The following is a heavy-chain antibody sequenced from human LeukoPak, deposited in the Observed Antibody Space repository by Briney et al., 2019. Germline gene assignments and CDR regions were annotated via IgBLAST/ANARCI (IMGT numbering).Heavy chain of an antibody. CDR3: ARSRQASGLFNS. D-gene: IGHD3-10*01. CDR2: IYDRGPA. J-gene: IGHJ5*01. CDR1: GYAITSGGFS. Sequence: SETLSLTCTVPGYAITSGGFSWNWIRQPPGKGLEWIGCIYDRGPAYYNPSLKSRFTISVDRPKNQFFLNVTSLTAADTAVYYCARSRQASGLFNSWGQGTLVVVSS. V-gene: IGHV4-30-2*01.